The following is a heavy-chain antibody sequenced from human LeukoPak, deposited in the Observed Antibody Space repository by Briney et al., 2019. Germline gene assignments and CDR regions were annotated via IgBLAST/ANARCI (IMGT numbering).Heavy chain of an antibody. D-gene: IGHD1-26*01. V-gene: IGHV3-23*01. CDR2: ISGSGGNT. J-gene: IGHJ6*03. CDR3: AKDGVVGARRNYMDV. Sequence: GGSLRLSCAASGFIFRNYAMSWVRQAPGKGLEWVSGISGSGGNTHYSDSVKGRFTISRDNSKNTLYLQMNSLRADDTAVYYCAKDGVVGARRNYMDVWGKGTTVTVSS. CDR1: GFIFRNYA.